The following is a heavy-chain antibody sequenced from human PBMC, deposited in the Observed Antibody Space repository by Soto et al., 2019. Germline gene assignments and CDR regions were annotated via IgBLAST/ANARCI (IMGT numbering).Heavy chain of an antibody. V-gene: IGHV1-3*01. Sequence: ASVKVSCKASGYTFTSYAMHWVRQAPGQRLEWMGWINAGNGNTKYSQKFQGRVTITRDTSASTAYMELSSLRSEDTAVYYCARDLGGRYSNWFGPWGQGTLVTVSS. CDR3: ARDLGGRYSNWFGP. CDR2: INAGNGNT. J-gene: IGHJ5*02. CDR1: GYTFTSYA. D-gene: IGHD6-19*01.